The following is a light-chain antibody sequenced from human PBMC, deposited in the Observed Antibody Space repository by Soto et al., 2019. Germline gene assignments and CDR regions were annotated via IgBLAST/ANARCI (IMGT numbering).Light chain of an antibody. CDR2: DAS. J-gene: IGKJ1*01. Sequence: DIELTQSPPTLSLSPGERATLSCRASQSVSSYLGWYQHKPGQAPRLLIYDASNRAAGIPARFSGSGSGTDFTPTISSLEPEDFAVYYCQQRRNQWTFGQGTKVDIK. CDR1: QSVSSY. CDR3: QQRRNQWT. V-gene: IGKV3-11*01.